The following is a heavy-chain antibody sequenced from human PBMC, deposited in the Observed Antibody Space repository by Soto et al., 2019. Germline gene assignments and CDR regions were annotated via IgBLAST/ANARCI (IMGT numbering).Heavy chain of an antibody. CDR2: INPYGGAA. CDR1: GYTFTSTW. CDR3: ARDWFRSGYHPHLDY. D-gene: IGHD3-22*01. J-gene: IGHJ4*02. Sequence: GASVKVSCKASGYTFTSTWMHWVRQAPGQGLEWMGIINPYGGAATYAEKFQGRFTVSRDNTKNLVYLHMNSLRAEDTAVYYCARDWFRSGYHPHLDYWGQGTLVTVSS. V-gene: IGHV1-46*01.